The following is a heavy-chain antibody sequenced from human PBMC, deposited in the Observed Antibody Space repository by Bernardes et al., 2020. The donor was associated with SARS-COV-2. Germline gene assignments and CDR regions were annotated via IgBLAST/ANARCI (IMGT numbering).Heavy chain of an antibody. CDR3: ASGPYDRDGTAYSAIDY. V-gene: IGHV3-53*04. J-gene: IGHJ4*02. D-gene: IGHD2-21*02. CDR2: IYSGGNT. CDR1: AFTVRNDY. Sequence: GGSLRLSCAASAFTVRNDYMSWFRQTPGKGLEWVSVIYSGGNTYYTDSVKGRFTISRHISENTLYLHMNSLRSEDTAVYYCASGPYDRDGTAYSAIDYWGQGILVSVS.